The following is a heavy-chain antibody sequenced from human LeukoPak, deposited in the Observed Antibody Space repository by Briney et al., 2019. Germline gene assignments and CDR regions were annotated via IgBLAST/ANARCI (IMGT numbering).Heavy chain of an antibody. CDR3: ARDLVTVTKGFDI. D-gene: IGHD4-17*01. J-gene: IGHJ3*02. Sequence: SETLSLTCAVSADSFSSHYWTWIRQPPGKGLEWIGYISYIGSTNYNPSLKSRVTISIDTSKNQFSLKLSSVTAADTAVYYCARDLVTVTKGFDIWGQGTMVSVSS. CDR1: ADSFSSHY. V-gene: IGHV4-59*11. CDR2: ISYIGST.